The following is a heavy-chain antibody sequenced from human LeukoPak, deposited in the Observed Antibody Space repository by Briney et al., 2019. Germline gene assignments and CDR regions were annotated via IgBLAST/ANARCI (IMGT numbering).Heavy chain of an antibody. D-gene: IGHD1-26*01. CDR1: GGSVSSGSYY. J-gene: IGHJ3*02. V-gene: IGHV4-61*01. Sequence: SETLSLTCTVSGGSVSSGSYYWSWIRQPPGKGLEWIGYIYYSGSTNYNPSLKSRVTISVDTSKNQFTLKLSSVTAADTAVYYCARVGATYDAFDIWGQGTMVTVSS. CDR2: IYYSGST. CDR3: ARVGATYDAFDI.